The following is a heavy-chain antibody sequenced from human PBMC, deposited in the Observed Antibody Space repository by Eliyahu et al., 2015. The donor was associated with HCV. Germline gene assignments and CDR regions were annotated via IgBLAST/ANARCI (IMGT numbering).Heavy chain of an antibody. CDR3: ARATYYYDSSLTSDY. D-gene: IGHD3-22*01. CDR2: IKQDGSEK. CDR1: GFTFXSYW. J-gene: IGHJ4*02. Sequence: EVQLVESGGGLVQPGGSLRLSCAASGFTFXSYWISWGPQGPRGGGEWVANIKQDGSEKYYVDSVKGRFTISRDNAKNSLYLQMNSLRAEDTAVYYCARATYYYDSSLTSDYWGQGTLVTVSS. V-gene: IGHV3-7*01.